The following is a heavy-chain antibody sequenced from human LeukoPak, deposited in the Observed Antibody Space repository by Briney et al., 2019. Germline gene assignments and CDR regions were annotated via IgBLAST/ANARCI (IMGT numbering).Heavy chain of an antibody. CDR2: ISSSSSYI. Sequence: GGSLRLSCAASGFTFSSYSMNWVRQAPGKGLEWVSSISSSSSYIYYADSVKGRFTISRDNAKNSLYLQMNSLRAEDTAVYYCARERSSSPTSYGMDVWGQGTTVTVSS. D-gene: IGHD6-13*01. J-gene: IGHJ6*02. V-gene: IGHV3-21*01. CDR3: ARERSSSPTSYGMDV. CDR1: GFTFSSYS.